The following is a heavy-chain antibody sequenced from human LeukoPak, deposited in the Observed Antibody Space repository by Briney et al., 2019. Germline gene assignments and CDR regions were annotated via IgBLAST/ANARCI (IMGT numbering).Heavy chain of an antibody. D-gene: IGHD3-10*01. CDR3: AKGTTDYGSGYGMDV. Sequence: PGGSLRLSCATSGFTFTDYAMHWVRQAPGKGLEWVSAISGIATGGNTYYRDSVKGQFTISRDNSKSMLYLEMNSLRAEDTAVYYCAKGTTDYGSGYGMDVWGKGTTVTVSS. J-gene: IGHJ6*04. CDR1: GFTFTDYA. CDR2: ISGIATGGNT. V-gene: IGHV3-23*01.